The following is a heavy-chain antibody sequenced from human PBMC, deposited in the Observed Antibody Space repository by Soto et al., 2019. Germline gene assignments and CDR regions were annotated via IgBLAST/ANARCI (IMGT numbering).Heavy chain of an antibody. J-gene: IGHJ6*02. D-gene: IGHD3-9*01. Sequence: QLVESGGGSVQPGRSLRLSCAPSGFTFSSYEMNWVRQAPGKGLEWVSYISVSGTMRFYADAVKGRFTISRDNTKKILYLHMNSLRAEDTALYYCATAGLTGTVWGQGNTVTVSS. CDR1: GFTFSSYE. CDR2: ISVSGTMR. V-gene: IGHV3-48*03. CDR3: ATAGLTGTV.